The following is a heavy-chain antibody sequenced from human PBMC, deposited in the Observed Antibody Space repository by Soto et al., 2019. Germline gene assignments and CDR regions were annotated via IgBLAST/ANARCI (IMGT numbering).Heavy chain of an antibody. Sequence: QVQLVESGGGVVQPGRSLRLSCAASGFTFSSYGMHWVRQAPGKGLEWVAVIWYDGSNKYYADSVKCRFTISRDNSKNTLYLQMNSLRAEDTAVYYCARSKGFAMVVDYWGQGTLVTVSS. CDR1: GFTFSSYG. J-gene: IGHJ4*02. CDR3: ARSKGFAMVVDY. D-gene: IGHD5-18*01. CDR2: IWYDGSNK. V-gene: IGHV3-33*01.